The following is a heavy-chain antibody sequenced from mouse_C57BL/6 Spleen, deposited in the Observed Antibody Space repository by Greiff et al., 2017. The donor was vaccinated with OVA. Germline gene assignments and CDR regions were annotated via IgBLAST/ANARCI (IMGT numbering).Heavy chain of an antibody. CDR2: IHPNSGST. Sequence: VQLQQPGAELVKPGASVKLSCKASGYTFTSYWMHWVQQRPGQGLEWIGMIHPNSGSTNYNEKFKSKATLTVDKSSSTAYMQLSSQTSEDAAVYYCARLTFYYDYDGFFDYWGQGTTLTVSS. CDR3: ARLTFYYDYDGFFDY. CDR1: GYTFTSYW. V-gene: IGHV1-64*01. J-gene: IGHJ2*01. D-gene: IGHD2-4*01.